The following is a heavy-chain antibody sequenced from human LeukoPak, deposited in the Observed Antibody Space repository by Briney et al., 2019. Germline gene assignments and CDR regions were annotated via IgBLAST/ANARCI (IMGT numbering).Heavy chain of an antibody. V-gene: IGHV4-34*01. J-gene: IGHJ4*02. D-gene: IGHD6-13*01. Sequence: SETLSLTCAVYGGSFSGYYWSWIRQPPGKGLEWIGEINHRGSTNYNPSLKSRVTISVDTSKNQFSLKLSSVTAADAAVYYCARDCRGLSLSPPYSSSCPRRTFDYWGQGTLVTVSS. CDR3: ARDCRGLSLSPPYSSSCPRRTFDY. CDR1: GGSFSGYY. CDR2: INHRGST.